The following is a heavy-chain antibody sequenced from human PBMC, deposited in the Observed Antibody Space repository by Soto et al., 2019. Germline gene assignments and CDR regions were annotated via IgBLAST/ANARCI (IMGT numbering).Heavy chain of an antibody. J-gene: IGHJ4*02. V-gene: IGHV3-21*01. CDR1: GFTFSSYS. CDR3: ARSIGYCSSTSCYYIY. CDR2: ISSSSSYI. Sequence: PGGSLRLSCAASGFTFSSYSMNWVRQAPGKGLEWVSSISSSSSYIYYADSVKGRFTISRDNAKNSLYLQMNSLRAEDTAVYYCARSIGYCSSTSCYYIYWGQGTLVTVSS. D-gene: IGHD2-2*03.